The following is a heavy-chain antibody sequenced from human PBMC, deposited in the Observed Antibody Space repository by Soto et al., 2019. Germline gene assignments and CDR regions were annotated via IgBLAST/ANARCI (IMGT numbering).Heavy chain of an antibody. J-gene: IGHJ4*02. CDR2: ISAYNGNT. CDR1: GYSFSTYG. V-gene: IGHV1-18*01. CDR3: ARVGTGAHSTGRYDY. D-gene: IGHD6-19*01. Sequence: QVQLVQSGAEVKKPGASVKVSCKASGYSFSTYGISWVRQAPGQGLEWMGWISAYNGNTNYAQNFQGRVAMTTDTSTRIAYMDLSSLRSDDTAVYYCARVGTGAHSTGRYDYWGQGTLVTVSS.